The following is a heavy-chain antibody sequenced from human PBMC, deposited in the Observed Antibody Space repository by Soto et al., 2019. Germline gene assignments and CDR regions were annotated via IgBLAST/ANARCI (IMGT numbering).Heavy chain of an antibody. CDR1: VFTFSSYS. V-gene: IGHV3-7*01. Sequence: GWSLRLSCSGSVFTFSSYSMNWVRQAPGKGPEWVANIKKDGSERHYVDSVKGRFTISRDNAKNSLYLQMNSLTAEDTAVYYCTRDGLWGQGTLVTVSS. J-gene: IGHJ4*02. CDR3: TRDGL. CDR2: IKKDGSER.